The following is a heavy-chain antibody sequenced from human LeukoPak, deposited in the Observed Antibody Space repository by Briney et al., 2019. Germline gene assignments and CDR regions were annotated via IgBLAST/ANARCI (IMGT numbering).Heavy chain of an antibody. D-gene: IGHD3-10*02. Sequence: PGGSLRLSCAASGFTFSDEYMSWIRQAPGKGLEWVSSMSSSSSYIRYADSVRGRFTISRDNAKNSLYLQMNSLRAEDTAVYYCARDIQLFSAFDYWGQGTLVTVSS. V-gene: IGHV3-11*06. J-gene: IGHJ4*02. CDR2: MSSSSSYI. CDR3: ARDIQLFSAFDY. CDR1: GFTFSDEY.